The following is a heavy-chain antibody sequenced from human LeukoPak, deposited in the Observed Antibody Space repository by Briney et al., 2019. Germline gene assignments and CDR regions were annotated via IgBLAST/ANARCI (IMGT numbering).Heavy chain of an antibody. CDR1: GYTFTSYD. V-gene: IGHV1-8*01. D-gene: IGHD6-19*01. CDR2: MNPNSGNT. J-gene: IGHJ5*02. CDR3: ARGKYSSGWRSNWFDP. Sequence: ASVKVSCKASGYTFTSYDINWVRQAPGQGLEWMGWMNPNSGNTGYAQKFQGRVTMTRNTSISTAYMELSSLRSEDTAVYYCARGKYSSGWRSNWFDPWGQGTLVTVSS.